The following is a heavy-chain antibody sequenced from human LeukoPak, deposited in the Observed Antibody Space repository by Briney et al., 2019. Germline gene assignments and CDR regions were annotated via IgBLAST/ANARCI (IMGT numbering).Heavy chain of an antibody. D-gene: IGHD2-15*01. Sequence: GGSLRLSCAASGFTFSSYGMHWVRQAPGKGLEWVAFIRYDGSNKYYADSVKGRFTISRDNSKNTLYLQMNSLRPEDTAVYYCAKQYCSGGSCYSGDYFDYWGQGTLVTVSS. V-gene: IGHV3-30*02. CDR2: IRYDGSNK. CDR3: AKQYCSGGSCYSGDYFDY. J-gene: IGHJ4*02. CDR1: GFTFSSYG.